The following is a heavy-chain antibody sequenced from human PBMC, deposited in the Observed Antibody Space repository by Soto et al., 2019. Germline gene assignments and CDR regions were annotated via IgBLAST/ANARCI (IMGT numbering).Heavy chain of an antibody. CDR1: GFTFSSYS. J-gene: IGHJ6*02. CDR2: ISSSSSYI. Sequence: PGGSLRLSCAASGFTFSSYSMNWVRQAPGKGLEWVSSISSSSSYIYYADSVKGRFTISRDNAKNSLYLQMNSLRAEDTAVYYCARDRGGTYYYGMDVWGQGTTVTVSS. D-gene: IGHD3-10*01. CDR3: ARDRGGTYYYGMDV. V-gene: IGHV3-21*01.